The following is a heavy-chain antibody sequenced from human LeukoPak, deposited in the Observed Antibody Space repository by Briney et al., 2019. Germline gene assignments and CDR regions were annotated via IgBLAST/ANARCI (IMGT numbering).Heavy chain of an antibody. CDR3: VKDKRDGYNAAPFDY. D-gene: IGHD5-24*01. J-gene: IGHJ4*02. CDR1: GFTFDNYG. CDR2: ISWNSGST. Sequence: GRSLRLSCAASGFTFDNYGMHWVRQTPGKGLEWVSGISWNSGSTGYAESVKGRFTISRDSAKNSLYLQMNSLRAEDTALYYCVKDKRDGYNAAPFDYWGQGTLVTVSS. V-gene: IGHV3-9*01.